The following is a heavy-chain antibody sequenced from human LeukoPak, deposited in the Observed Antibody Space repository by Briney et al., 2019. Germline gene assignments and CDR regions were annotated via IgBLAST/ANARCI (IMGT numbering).Heavy chain of an antibody. J-gene: IGHJ3*02. CDR3: ARMDNWNYLGAFDI. D-gene: IGHD1-7*01. CDR1: GFTFSSYA. V-gene: IGHV3-23*01. CDR2: ISGGGSNT. Sequence: GGSLRLSCAASGFTFSSYAMSWVRQAPGKGLEWISAISGGGSNTYYADSVKGRFTISRDNSKNILHLQMNSLRAEDTAVYYCARMDNWNYLGAFDIWGQGTMVTVSS.